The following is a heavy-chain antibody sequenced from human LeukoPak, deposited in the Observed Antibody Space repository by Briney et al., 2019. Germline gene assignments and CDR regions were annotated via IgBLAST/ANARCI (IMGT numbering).Heavy chain of an antibody. Sequence: ASVKLSCKVSGHAVTEFSIHWVRQAPGKGLGWLGGFDHEDGKTVYAQSFQGRLTMTEDTSTDTAYTELDRLTSDDTAVYFCAGATGAYDCWGQGTLVIVSS. CDR1: GHAVTEFS. J-gene: IGHJ4*02. CDR2: FDHEDGKT. CDR3: AGATGAYDC. D-gene: IGHD7-27*01. V-gene: IGHV1-24*01.